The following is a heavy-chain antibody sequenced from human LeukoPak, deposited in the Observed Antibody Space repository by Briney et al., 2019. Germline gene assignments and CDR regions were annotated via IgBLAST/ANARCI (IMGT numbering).Heavy chain of an antibody. CDR3: ARDSGITLLRGVIDY. V-gene: IGHV3-48*03. Sequence: GGSLRLSCAASGFTFSSYEMNWVRQAPGKGLEGVSYISSSGSTRYYADSVKGRFTISRDNAKNSLYLQINSLRAEDTALYYCARDSGITLLRGVIDYWGQGTLVTVSS. CDR2: ISSSGSTR. CDR1: GFTFSSYE. J-gene: IGHJ4*02. D-gene: IGHD3-10*01.